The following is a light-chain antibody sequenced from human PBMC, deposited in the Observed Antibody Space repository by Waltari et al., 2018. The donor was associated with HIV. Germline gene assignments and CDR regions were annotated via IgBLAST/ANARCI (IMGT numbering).Light chain of an antibody. CDR3: SSRDISGDQRV. J-gene: IGLJ1*01. CDR2: GRN. CDR1: GLKKMY. V-gene: IGLV3-19*01. Sequence: SDELTQTPYVSVALGQQVGTPCHGEGLKKMYANCYHQKPGQAPLVVVYGRNDRHAGIPDRFSASNSGNSASLTITETQAEDEATYFCSSRDISGDQRVFGPGTRVGVL.